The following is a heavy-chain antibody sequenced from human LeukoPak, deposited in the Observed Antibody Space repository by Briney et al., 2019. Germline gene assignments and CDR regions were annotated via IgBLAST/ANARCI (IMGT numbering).Heavy chain of an antibody. CDR1: GGSISSYY. D-gene: IGHD3-10*01. CDR2: IYYSGST. J-gene: IGHJ4*02. V-gene: IGHV4-59*01. CDR3: ASSYYYGSGSYYVLVYFDY. Sequence: PSETLSLTCTVSGGSISSYYWSSIRQPPGKGLEWIGYIYYSGSTNYNPSLKSRVTISVDTSKNQFSLKLSSVTAADTAVYYCASSYYYGSGSYYVLVYFDYWGRGTLVTVSS.